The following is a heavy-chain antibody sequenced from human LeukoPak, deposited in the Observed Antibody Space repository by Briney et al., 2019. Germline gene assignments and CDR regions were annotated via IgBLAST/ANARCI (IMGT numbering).Heavy chain of an antibody. CDR1: GYTFTSYG. CDR2: ISAYNGNT. Sequence: ASVKVSCKASGYTFTSYGISWVRQAPGQGLEWMGWISAYNGNTNYAQKLQGRVTMTTGTSTSTAYMELSRLRSDDTAVYYCARDPLRIAAAGTPPDFDYWGQGTLVTVSS. V-gene: IGHV1-18*01. CDR3: ARDPLRIAAAGTPPDFDY. D-gene: IGHD6-13*01. J-gene: IGHJ4*02.